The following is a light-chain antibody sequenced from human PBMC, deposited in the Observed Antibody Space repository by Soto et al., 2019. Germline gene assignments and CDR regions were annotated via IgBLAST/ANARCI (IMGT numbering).Light chain of an antibody. Sequence: QSVLTQPPSVSGAPGQRVTISCTGSSSNIGAGYDVHWYQQLPGTAPKLLIYGNSNRPSGVPDRFSGSKSGTSASLAITGRQAEDESDYYCQSYDSSLSAWVFGGGTKVTAL. CDR3: QSYDSSLSAWV. J-gene: IGLJ3*02. V-gene: IGLV1-40*01. CDR2: GNS. CDR1: SSNIGAGYD.